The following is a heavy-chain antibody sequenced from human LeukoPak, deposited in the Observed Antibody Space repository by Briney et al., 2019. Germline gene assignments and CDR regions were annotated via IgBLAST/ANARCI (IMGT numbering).Heavy chain of an antibody. CDR2: ISGSGDRT. CDR1: GFTFSSYA. Sequence: AGGSLRLSCAASGFTFSSYAMSWVRQAPGKGLEWVSEISGSGDRTFHADSVKGRFTISRDNSMNTLYLQMNSLRAEDTALFYCAKRYFTSGSTRYFDLWGRGTLVTVSS. D-gene: IGHD3-10*01. J-gene: IGHJ2*01. V-gene: IGHV3-23*01. CDR3: AKRYFTSGSTRYFDL.